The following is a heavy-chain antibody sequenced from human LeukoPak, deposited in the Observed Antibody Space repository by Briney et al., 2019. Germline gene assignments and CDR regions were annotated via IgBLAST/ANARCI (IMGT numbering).Heavy chain of an antibody. Sequence: ASVKVSCKASGYTFTSYAMHWVRQAPGQRLEWMGWINAGNGNTKYSQEFQGRVTITRDTSASTAYMELSSLRSEDMAVYYCARGSSAMVNFDYWGQGTLVTVSS. CDR2: INAGNGNT. J-gene: IGHJ4*02. D-gene: IGHD4/OR15-4a*01. CDR3: ARGSSAMVNFDY. CDR1: GYTFTSYA. V-gene: IGHV1-3*03.